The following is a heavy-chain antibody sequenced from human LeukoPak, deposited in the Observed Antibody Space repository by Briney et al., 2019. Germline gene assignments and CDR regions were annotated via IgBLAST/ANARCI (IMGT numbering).Heavy chain of an antibody. D-gene: IGHD2-2*02. J-gene: IGHJ6*02. CDR2: INHSGST. Sequence: SETLSLTCAVYGGSFSGYYWSWIRQPSGKGLEWIGEINHSGSTNYNPSLKSRVTISVDTSKNQFSLKLSSVTAADTAVYYCARGQVVVVPAAIGRNYYYYYGMDVWGQGTTVTVSS. CDR3: ARGQVVVVPAAIGRNYYYYYGMDV. CDR1: GGSFSGYY. V-gene: IGHV4-34*01.